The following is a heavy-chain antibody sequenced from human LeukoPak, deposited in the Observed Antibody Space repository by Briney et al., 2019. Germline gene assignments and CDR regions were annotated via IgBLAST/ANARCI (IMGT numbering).Heavy chain of an antibody. CDR2: ISYDGSNK. Sequence: PGGSLRLSCAASGFTFSSYGMHWVRQAPGKGLEWVAVISYDGSNKFYADSVKGRFTISRDNSKSTLYLQMNSLRAEDTAVYYRAKDLPPSYVSGSLPDYWGQGTLVIVSS. D-gene: IGHD3-10*01. CDR3: AKDLPPSYVSGSLPDY. V-gene: IGHV3-30*18. J-gene: IGHJ4*02. CDR1: GFTFSSYG.